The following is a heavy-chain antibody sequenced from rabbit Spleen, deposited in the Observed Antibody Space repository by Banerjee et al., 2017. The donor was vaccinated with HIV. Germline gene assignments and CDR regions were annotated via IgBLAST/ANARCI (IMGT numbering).Heavy chain of an antibody. CDR1: GFSFSSSYY. D-gene: IGHD7-1*01. Sequence: QSLEESGGDLVKPEGSLTLTCTASGFSFSSSYYMCWVRQAPGKGLECIACIYADRSGSTYYANWAKGRFTISKTSSTTVTLQMTSLTAADTATYFCARFYAGYGDFGYAAMWGPGTLVTVS. V-gene: IGHV1S40*01. CDR3: ARFYAGYGDFGYAAM. CDR2: IYADRSGST. J-gene: IGHJ4*01.